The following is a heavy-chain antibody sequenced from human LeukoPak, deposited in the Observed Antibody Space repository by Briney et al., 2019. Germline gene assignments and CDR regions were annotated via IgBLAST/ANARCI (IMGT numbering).Heavy chain of an antibody. J-gene: IGHJ6*03. V-gene: IGHV3-21*01. CDR3: ARDPYSGTYGDTYYYYMDV. CDR1: GYTFSTYA. CDR2: ISGSTRYI. D-gene: IGHD1-26*01. Sequence: GGSLRLSCAASGYTFSTYAMNWVRQAPGKGLERVSSISGSTRYIYYADSVKGRFTISRDNARNSLYLQMNSLRAEDTAVYYCARDPYSGTYGDTYYYYMDVWGKGTTVTISS.